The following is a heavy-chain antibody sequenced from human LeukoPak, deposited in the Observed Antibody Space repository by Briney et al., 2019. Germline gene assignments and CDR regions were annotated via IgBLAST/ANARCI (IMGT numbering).Heavy chain of an antibody. D-gene: IGHD7-27*01. Sequence: GGSLRLSCAASGFIFSDYAMHWVRQAPGKGLEWVTFISYNGDNKYHADSVKGRFTISRDNSKNTLFLQMDSLGAEDTAMYYCAKDEHWGSSRYIDYWGQGTLVTVSS. J-gene: IGHJ4*02. CDR3: AKDEHWGSSRYIDY. CDR2: ISYNGDNK. V-gene: IGHV3-30*18. CDR1: GFIFSDYA.